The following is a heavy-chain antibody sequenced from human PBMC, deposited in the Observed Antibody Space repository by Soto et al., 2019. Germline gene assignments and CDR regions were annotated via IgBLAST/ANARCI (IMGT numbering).Heavy chain of an antibody. V-gene: IGHV4-61*01. CDR3: ARAYSNSPDAFDI. D-gene: IGHD6-6*01. J-gene: IGHJ3*02. Sequence: QVQLQESGPGLVKPSETLSLTCTVSGGSVRGGSYYWSWVRQAPGKGLEWVGYGYCGGSTNRNPSLKSRVTIAIDPPKNRFSLRLSSVTAADTAVYFCARAYSNSPDAFDIWGQGTRVTVSS. CDR1: GGSVRGGSYY. CDR2: GYCGGST.